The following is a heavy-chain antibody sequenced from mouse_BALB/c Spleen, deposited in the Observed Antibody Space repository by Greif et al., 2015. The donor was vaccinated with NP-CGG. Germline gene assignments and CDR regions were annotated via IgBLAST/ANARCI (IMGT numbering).Heavy chain of an antibody. CDR1: GFSLTSYG. V-gene: IGHV2-5*01. D-gene: IGHD2-14*01. J-gene: IGHJ4*01. CDR3: AKKALYYRNDAMDY. CDR2: IWRGGST. Sequence: VQRVESGPGLVQPSQSLSITCTVSGFSLTSYGVHWVRQSPGKGLEWLGVIWRGGSTDYNAAFMSRLSITKDNSKSQVFFKMNSLQADDTAIYYCAKKALYYRNDAMDYWGQGTSVTVSS.